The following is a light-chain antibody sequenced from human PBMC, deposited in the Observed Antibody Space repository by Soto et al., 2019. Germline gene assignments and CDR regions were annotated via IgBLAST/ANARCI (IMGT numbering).Light chain of an antibody. CDR2: AAS. V-gene: IGKV3-20*01. Sequence: TVLTQSPGTLSLSPGERATLSCRASQTVADSYLAWYQHRPGQAPRLLIYAASTRATGIPDRFSASGSGRDFTLTISRLEPEDFAVYYCQQYSNWYTFGQGTKVEV. CDR3: QQYSNWYT. J-gene: IGKJ2*01. CDR1: QTVADSY.